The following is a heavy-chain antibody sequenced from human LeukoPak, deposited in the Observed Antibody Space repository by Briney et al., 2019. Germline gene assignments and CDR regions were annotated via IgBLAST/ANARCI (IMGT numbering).Heavy chain of an antibody. J-gene: IGHJ4*02. D-gene: IGHD3-22*01. CDR2: VYPDDSDT. Sequence: GESLKISCQGSGYSFTSYWIGWVRQMPGKGLEWMGIVYPDDSDTRYSPSFQGQVTISADKSISTAYLQWSSLKASDTAMYYCARHLGHYYDTSGYYPHFDYWGQGTLVTVSS. CDR1: GYSFTSYW. CDR3: ARHLGHYYDTSGYYPHFDY. V-gene: IGHV5-51*01.